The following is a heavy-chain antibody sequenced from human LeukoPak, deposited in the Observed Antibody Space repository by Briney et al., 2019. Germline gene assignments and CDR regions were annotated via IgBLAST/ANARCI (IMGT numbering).Heavy chain of an antibody. CDR3: ARESGSYLWRSWLNP. J-gene: IGHJ5*02. CDR2: IYNSGNT. D-gene: IGHD3-16*01. Sequence: SETLSLTCTVSGGSINSYYWTWIRQPPGKGLEWIGNIYNSGNTNYNPSLKSRVTISVDTSKNQFSLKLNSVTAADTAVYYCARESGSYLWRSWLNPWGQGALVTVSS. V-gene: IGHV4-59*01. CDR1: GGSINSYY.